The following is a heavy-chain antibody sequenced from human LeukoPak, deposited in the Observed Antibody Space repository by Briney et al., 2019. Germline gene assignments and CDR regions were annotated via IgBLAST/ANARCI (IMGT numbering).Heavy chain of an antibody. J-gene: IGHJ4*02. CDR3: ARSDVVTPFDY. V-gene: IGHV4-34*01. CDR2: INDSGTT. Sequence: SETLSLTCAVYGGSFSGFYWSWIRRPPGTGLEWIGEINDSGTTNYNPSLKSRVTISIDTSKKQFSLKLSSVTAADTAVYYCARSDVVTPFDYWGQGTLVNVSS. D-gene: IGHD4-23*01. CDR1: GGSFSGFY.